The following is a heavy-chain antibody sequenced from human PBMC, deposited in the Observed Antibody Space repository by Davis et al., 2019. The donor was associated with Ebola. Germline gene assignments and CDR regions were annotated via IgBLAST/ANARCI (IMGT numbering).Heavy chain of an antibody. CDR2: ISYTGHT. CDR3: ARNEDGPKLGWFLDL. Sequence: SETLSLTCIVSGGSISSGGYYWSWIRQHPGKGLEWIAYISYTGHTYYNPSLSLRSRVTISIDTSKNQFSLKLNSVTAADTAMYFCARNEDGPKLGWFLDLWGRGTLVTVSS. J-gene: IGHJ2*01. V-gene: IGHV4-31*03. D-gene: IGHD5-24*01. CDR1: GGSISSGGYY.